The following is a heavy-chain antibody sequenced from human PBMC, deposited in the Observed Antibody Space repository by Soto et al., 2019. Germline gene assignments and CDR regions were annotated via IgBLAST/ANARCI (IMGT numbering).Heavy chain of an antibody. CDR2: IHYSGST. V-gene: IGHV4-39*01. CDR1: GGSMSSSSYY. CDR3: ARALSRSFYYYYMDG. Sequence: SETLSLTCTVSGGSMSSSSYYWGWIRQPPGKGLEWIGNIHYSGSTYYNPSLESRVTMSVDTSKNQFSLNLSSVTAADTAVYYCARALSRSFYYYYMDGWGKGITVTVAS. J-gene: IGHJ6*03.